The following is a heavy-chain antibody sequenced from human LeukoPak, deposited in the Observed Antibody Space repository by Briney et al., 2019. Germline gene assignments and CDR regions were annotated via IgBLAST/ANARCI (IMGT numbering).Heavy chain of an antibody. CDR2: IYPGDSDT. D-gene: IGHD5-18*01. CDR3: ARIGYSYGTINWFDP. J-gene: IGHJ5*02. Sequence: GESLKISCKGSGYSFTSYWIGWVRQMPGKGLEWMGIIYPGDSDTRYSPSFQGQVTISADKSISTAYLQWSSLKASDTATYYCARIGYSYGTINWFDPWGQGTLVTVSS. V-gene: IGHV5-51*01. CDR1: GYSFTSYW.